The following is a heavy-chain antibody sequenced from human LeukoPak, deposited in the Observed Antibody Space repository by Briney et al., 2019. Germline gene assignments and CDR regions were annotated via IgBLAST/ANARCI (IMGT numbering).Heavy chain of an antibody. V-gene: IGHV1-18*01. CDR2: ISAYNGNT. Sequence: GASVKVSCKASGYTFTSYGISWVRQAPGQGLEWMGWISAYNGNTNYAQKLQGRVTMTTDTSTSTAYMELRSLRSDDTAVYYCAREISRSSSWYTVYYGMDVWGQGTTVTVSS. CDR3: AREISRSSSWYTVYYGMDV. J-gene: IGHJ6*02. CDR1: GYTFTSYG. D-gene: IGHD6-13*01.